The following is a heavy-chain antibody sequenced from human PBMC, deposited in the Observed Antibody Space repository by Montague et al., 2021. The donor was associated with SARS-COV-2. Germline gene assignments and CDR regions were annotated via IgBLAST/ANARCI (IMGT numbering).Heavy chain of an antibody. J-gene: IGHJ3*02. D-gene: IGHD3-22*01. CDR2: IYYDGYT. CDR1: GHSISTYY. V-gene: IGHV4-59*07. CDR3: ARGGATYYYDTSGYVNAFDT. Sequence: DTLSLTRTLSGHSISTYYWSWIRQPPGKGLEWIGYIYYDGYTNYNPSLKSRVTISVDTSKNQFSLRLSSVTAADTAVYFCARGGATYYYDTSGYVNAFDTWGQGTMVTVSS.